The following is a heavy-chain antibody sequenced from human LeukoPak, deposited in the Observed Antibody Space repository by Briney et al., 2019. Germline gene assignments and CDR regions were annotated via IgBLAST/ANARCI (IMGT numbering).Heavy chain of an antibody. J-gene: IGHJ4*02. CDR1: GFTFSSYG. V-gene: IGHV3-30*18. CDR3: AKDSRDCSSTSCYQDY. CDR2: ISYDGSNK. D-gene: IGHD2-2*01. Sequence: PGGSLRLSCAASGFTFSSYGMHWVRQAPGKGLEGVAVISYDGSNKYYADSVKGRFTISRENSKNTLYLQMNSLRAEDTAVYYCAKDSRDCSSTSCYQDYWGQGTLVTVSS.